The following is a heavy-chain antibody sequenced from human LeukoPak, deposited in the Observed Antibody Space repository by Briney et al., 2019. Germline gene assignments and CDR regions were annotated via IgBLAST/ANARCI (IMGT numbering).Heavy chain of an antibody. Sequence: MNWVREAXGXGXEWVXLIKTNTHGATTHFAPPLQGRFTISTDDSKTTLYLQMTSLKTDHTAVYYCISYGYTLAEYYQHWGQGTLVTVSS. D-gene: IGHD5-24*01. V-gene: IGHV3-15*07. CDR2: IKTNTHGATT. CDR3: ISYGYTLAEYYQH. J-gene: IGHJ1*01.